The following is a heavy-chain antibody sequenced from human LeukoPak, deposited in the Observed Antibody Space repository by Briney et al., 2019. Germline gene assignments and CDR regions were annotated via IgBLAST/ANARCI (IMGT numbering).Heavy chain of an antibody. CDR3: AISSSGYTYGYVSGWFDP. Sequence: SVKVSCKTSGGTFNNYAISWVRQAPGQGLEWMGGIIHISGTTNYAQKFQGRVTITADGSTGTAWMELSSLRSEDTAVYYCAISSSGYTYGYVSGWFDPWGQGTQVTVSS. D-gene: IGHD5-18*01. CDR1: GGTFNNYA. J-gene: IGHJ5*02. V-gene: IGHV1-69*13. CDR2: IIHISGTT.